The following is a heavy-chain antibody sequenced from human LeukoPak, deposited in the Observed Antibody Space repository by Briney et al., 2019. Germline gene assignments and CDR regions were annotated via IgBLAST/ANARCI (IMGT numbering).Heavy chain of an antibody. V-gene: IGHV1-8*01. J-gene: IGHJ6*02. CDR1: GYTFTSYD. D-gene: IGHD2-15*01. CDR3: AREITFRYCSGGSCYSGTDYGMDV. CDR2: MNPNSGNT. Sequence: ASVKVSCKASGYTFTSYDINWVRQATGQGLEWMGWMNPNSGNTGYAQKFQGRVTTTRNTSISTAYMELSSLRSEDTAVYYCAREITFRYCSGGSCYSGTDYGMDVWGQGTTVTVSS.